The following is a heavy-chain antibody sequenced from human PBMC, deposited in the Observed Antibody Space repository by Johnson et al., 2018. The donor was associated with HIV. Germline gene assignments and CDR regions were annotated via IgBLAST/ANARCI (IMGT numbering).Heavy chain of an antibody. CDR1: GFTFSSYA. CDR3: ARGGLGYQNIHDAFDV. V-gene: IGHV3-20*04. CDR2: ITWNGRST. D-gene: IGHD2-2*01. Sequence: VQLVESGGGVVQPGRSLRLSCAASGFTFSSYAMHWVRQAPGKGLEWVSGITWNGRSTRYVDSVKGRFTISRDNAKNSLYLQMNSLRAEDTALYYCARGGLGYQNIHDAFDVWGQGTMVTVSS. J-gene: IGHJ3*01.